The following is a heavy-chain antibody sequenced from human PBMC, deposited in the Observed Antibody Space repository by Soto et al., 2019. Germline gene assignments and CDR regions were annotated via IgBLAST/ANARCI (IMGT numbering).Heavy chain of an antibody. CDR1: GDSVSSNSAA. V-gene: IGHV6-1*01. Sequence: SQTLSLTCAISGDSVSSNSAAWNCIRQSPSRGLEWLGRTYYRSKWDNDYAVSVKSRITINPDTSKNQFPLQLNSVPPEDTAVYYFAREPLYLAADYGMDVWVQGTSVTVSS. CDR2: TYYRSKWDN. J-gene: IGHJ6*02. CDR3: AREPLYLAADYGMDV. D-gene: IGHD6-13*01.